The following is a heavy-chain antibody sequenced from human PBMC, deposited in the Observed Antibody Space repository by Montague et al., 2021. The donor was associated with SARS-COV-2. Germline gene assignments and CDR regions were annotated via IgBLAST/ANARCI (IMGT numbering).Heavy chain of an antibody. D-gene: IGHD1-26*01. CDR1: GDSVSSNSAT. CDR3: ARERWAVGVSFDY. CDR2: TYYRSRWSN. V-gene: IGHV6-1*01. J-gene: IGHJ4*02. Sequence: CAISGDSVSSNSATWHWIRQSSSRGLEWLGRTYYRSRWSNDYAVSVRSRIIINPDTSTNQFSLQLSSVTPEDTAAYFCARERWAVGVSFDYWGQGTLVTVSS.